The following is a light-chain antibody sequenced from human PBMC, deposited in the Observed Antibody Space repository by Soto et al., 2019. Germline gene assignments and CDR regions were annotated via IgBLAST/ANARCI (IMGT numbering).Light chain of an antibody. CDR2: EGT. J-gene: IGLJ3*02. V-gene: IGLV2-23*03. Sequence: QSALTQPASVSGSPGQSITISCSGTSSDFGGYNVVSWYQQHPGKAPKLIIYEGTKRPSGVSKRFSGSKFGNAACLTISGLQTEDEADYYCCSYADTSTFWVVFGGGTKVTVL. CDR3: CSYADTSTFWVV. CDR1: SSDFGGYNV.